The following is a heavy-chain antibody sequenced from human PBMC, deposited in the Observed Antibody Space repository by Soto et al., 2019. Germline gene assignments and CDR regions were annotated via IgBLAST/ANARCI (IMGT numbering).Heavy chain of an antibody. Sequence: GASVKVSCKVSGYTLTELSMHWVRQAPGKGLEWMGGFDPEDGETIYAQKFQGRVTMTEDTSTDTAYMELSSLRSEDTAVYYCATIYDYGDYVEYFQHWGQGTLVTVSS. CDR1: GYTLTELS. CDR2: FDPEDGET. V-gene: IGHV1-24*01. CDR3: ATIYDYGDYVEYFQH. D-gene: IGHD4-17*01. J-gene: IGHJ1*01.